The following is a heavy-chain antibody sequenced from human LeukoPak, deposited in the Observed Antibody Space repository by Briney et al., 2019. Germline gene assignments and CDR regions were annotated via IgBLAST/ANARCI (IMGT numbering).Heavy chain of an antibody. CDR2: IYYSGST. Sequence: SETLSLTCTVSGGSISSYYWSWIRQPPGKGLEWIGYIYYSGSTNYNPSLKSRVTISVDTSKNQFSLKLSSVTAADTAVYYCARHADYDILTGYSYYFDYWGQGTLVTVSS. D-gene: IGHD3-9*01. V-gene: IGHV4-59*01. J-gene: IGHJ4*02. CDR1: GGSISSYY. CDR3: ARHADYDILTGYSYYFDY.